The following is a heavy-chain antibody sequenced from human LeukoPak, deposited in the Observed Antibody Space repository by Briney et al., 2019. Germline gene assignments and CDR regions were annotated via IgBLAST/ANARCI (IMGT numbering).Heavy chain of an antibody. V-gene: IGHV4-31*03. CDR1: GGSISSGGYY. J-gene: IGHJ3*02. Sequence: SETLSLNCTVSGGSISSGGYYWSWIRQHPGKGLEWIGYIYYSGSTYYNPSLKSRVTISVDTSKNQFSLKLSSVTAADTAVYYCARLRTTIYAFDIWGQGTMVTVSS. CDR3: ARLRTTIYAFDI. D-gene: IGHD4-17*01. CDR2: IYYSGST.